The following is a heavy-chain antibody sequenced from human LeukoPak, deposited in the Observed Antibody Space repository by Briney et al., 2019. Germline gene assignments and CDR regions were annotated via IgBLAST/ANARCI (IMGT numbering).Heavy chain of an antibody. CDR1: GGSISSSNW. J-gene: IGHJ5*02. CDR2: IYHSGST. D-gene: IGHD3-10*01. V-gene: IGHV4-4*02. CDR3: ARVAHSDLWFGEFNNWFDP. Sequence: PSGTLSLTCAVSGGSISSSNWWSWVRQPPGKGLEWIGEIYHSGSTNYNPSLKSRVTISVDKSKNQFSLKLSSVTAADTAVYYCARVAHSDLWFGEFNNWFDPWGQGTLVTVSS.